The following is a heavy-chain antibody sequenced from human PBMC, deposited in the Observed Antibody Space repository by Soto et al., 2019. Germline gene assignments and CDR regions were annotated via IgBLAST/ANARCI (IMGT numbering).Heavy chain of an antibody. CDR2: INPNGGST. J-gene: IGHJ6*02. Sequence: ASVKVSCKAPADTFTSYYTHWVRQAPGHGLEWMGIINPNGGSTRFAQTFQGRITMTTDTSTSTVYMGLSSLRSEDTAVYYCARAKVGYCSSTSCYTGVGYYYYGMDVWGQGTTVTVSS. CDR1: ADTFTSYY. CDR3: ARAKVGYCSSTSCYTGVGYYYYGMDV. V-gene: IGHV1-46*01. D-gene: IGHD2-2*02.